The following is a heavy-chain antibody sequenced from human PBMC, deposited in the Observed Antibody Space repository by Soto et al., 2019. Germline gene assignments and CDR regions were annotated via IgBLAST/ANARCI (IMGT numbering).Heavy chain of an antibody. CDR1: GGSFSGYY. CDR2: ITHSGRT. CDR3: ARLYGSRGPFDY. Sequence: QVQLQQWGAGLLKPSETLSLTCAVYGGSFSGYYWSWIRQPPGKGLEWIGEITHSGRTNYNPSLKSRVTISEVTSKNQVPLKLSSVTAADTAVYYCARLYGSRGPFDYWGQGTLVTVSS. J-gene: IGHJ4*02. V-gene: IGHV4-34*01. D-gene: IGHD6-13*01.